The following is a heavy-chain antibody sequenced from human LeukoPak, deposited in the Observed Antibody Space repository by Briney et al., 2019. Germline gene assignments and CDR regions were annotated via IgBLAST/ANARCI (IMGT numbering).Heavy chain of an antibody. Sequence: PSETLSLTCTVSGGSVSSYYCSWIRQPPGKGLEWLGYIFYSGSTNYNPSLKSRVTISLDTSKNHFSLELSSVTAADTAVYYCARRILCGAGNCYSDWYFDLWGRGTLVTVSS. D-gene: IGHD2-15*01. CDR3: ARRILCGAGNCYSDWYFDL. V-gene: IGHV4-59*02. J-gene: IGHJ2*01. CDR2: IFYSGST. CDR1: GGSVSSYY.